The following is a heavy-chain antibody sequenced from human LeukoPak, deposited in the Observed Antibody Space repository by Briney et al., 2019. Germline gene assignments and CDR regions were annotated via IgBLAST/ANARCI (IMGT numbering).Heavy chain of an antibody. J-gene: IGHJ6*02. Sequence: GGSLRLSCAASGFTFSSYGMHWVRQAPGKGLEWVAVISYDGSNKYYADSVKGRFTISRDNSKNTLYLQMNSLRAEDTAVYYCARGRYKPPGMDVWGQGTTVTVSS. CDR3: ARGRYKPPGMDV. D-gene: IGHD1-14*01. V-gene: IGHV3-30*03. CDR2: ISYDGSNK. CDR1: GFTFSSYG.